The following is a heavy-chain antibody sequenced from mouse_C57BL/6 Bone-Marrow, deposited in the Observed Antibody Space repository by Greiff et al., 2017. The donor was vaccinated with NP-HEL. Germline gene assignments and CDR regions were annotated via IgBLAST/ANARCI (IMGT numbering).Heavy chain of an antibody. D-gene: IGHD3-2*02. Sequence: QVTLKVSGPGILQPSQTLSLSCSFSGFSLSTSGMGVSWIRQPSGMGLVWLAHIYWDDDKRYNPFLKRRPTISKDTSRHQLFLNITSWDTADTATYYCARTLRLLPFDYWGQGTTLTVSS. CDR3: ARTLRLLPFDY. CDR1: GFSLSTSGMG. J-gene: IGHJ2*01. V-gene: IGHV8-12*01. CDR2: IYWDDDK.